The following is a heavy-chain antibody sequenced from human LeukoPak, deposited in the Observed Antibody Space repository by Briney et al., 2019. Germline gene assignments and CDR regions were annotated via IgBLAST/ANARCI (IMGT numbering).Heavy chain of an antibody. D-gene: IGHD2-2*01. CDR2: IYPGDSDT. CDR1: GYSFTSYW. Sequence: GESLQISCKGSGYSFTSYWIGWVRQMPGKGLEWMGIIYPGDSDTRYSPSFQGQVTISADKSISTAYLQWSSLKASDTAMYYCARRVYCSSTSCYPYYFDYWGQGTLVTVSS. J-gene: IGHJ4*02. CDR3: ARRVYCSSTSCYPYYFDY. V-gene: IGHV5-51*01.